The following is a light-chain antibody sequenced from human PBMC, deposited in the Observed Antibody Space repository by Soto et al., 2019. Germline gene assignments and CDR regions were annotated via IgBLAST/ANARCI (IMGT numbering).Light chain of an antibody. J-gene: IGKJ1*01. CDR2: GAS. Sequence: EIVLTQSPGTLSLSPGERATLSCRASGSFSSIYLAWYQQKPGRAPRLLIYGASSRATGIPDRFSGSGSGTDFTLTISRLEPEDFAVDYCQQYGSSPKTFGQGTKVEIK. V-gene: IGKV3-20*01. CDR3: QQYGSSPKT. CDR1: GSFSSIY.